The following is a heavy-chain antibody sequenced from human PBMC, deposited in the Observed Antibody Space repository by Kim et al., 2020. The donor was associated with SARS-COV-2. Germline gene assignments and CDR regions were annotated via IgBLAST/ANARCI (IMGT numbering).Heavy chain of an antibody. Sequence: RYADSVKGRFTASRDNAKNTLYLQMNSLRVEDTAVYYCAREYSAKRKFDPWGQGTLVTVSS. D-gene: IGHD5-18*01. J-gene: IGHJ5*02. V-gene: IGHV3-74*01. CDR3: AREYSAKRKFDP.